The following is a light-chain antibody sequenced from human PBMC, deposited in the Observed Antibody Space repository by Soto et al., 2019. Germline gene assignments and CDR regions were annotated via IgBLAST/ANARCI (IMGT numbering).Light chain of an antibody. J-gene: IGKJ4*01. Sequence: EIVMTQSPATLSVSPGERATLSCRASQSVSSNVAWHQQKRGQAPRLLIYGASTRATGIPARFSGSGSGTEFTLTISSLPSEDFAVYYCQQYNNWPPLTFGGGTKVEIK. CDR1: QSVSSN. CDR3: QQYNNWPPLT. V-gene: IGKV3-15*01. CDR2: GAS.